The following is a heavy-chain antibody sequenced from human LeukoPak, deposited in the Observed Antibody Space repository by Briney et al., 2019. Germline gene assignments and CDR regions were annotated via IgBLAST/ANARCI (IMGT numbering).Heavy chain of an antibody. D-gene: IGHD4-17*01. CDR3: ARGLYGDFFDY. V-gene: IGHV1-46*01. J-gene: IGHJ4*02. Sequence: ASVKVSCKASGYTFTSYYRHWVRQAPAQGLEWMGIINPSGGSTSYAQKFQGRVTMTRDTSTSTVYMELSSLRSEDTAVYYCARGLYGDFFDYWGQGTLVTVSS. CDR1: GYTFTSYY. CDR2: INPSGGST.